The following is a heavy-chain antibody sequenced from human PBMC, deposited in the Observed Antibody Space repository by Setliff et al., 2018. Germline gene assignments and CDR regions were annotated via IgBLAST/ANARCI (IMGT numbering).Heavy chain of an antibody. CDR2: IYHSGST. CDR1: GYSISSGYY. V-gene: IGHV4-38-2*01. Sequence: SETLSLTCAVSGYSISSGYYWGWIRQPPGKGLEWIGSIYHSGSTYYNPSLKSRVTISVDTSKNQFSLKLSSVTAADTAVYYCARGVAAAGPFDYWGQGTLVTVSS. CDR3: ARGVAAAGPFDY. D-gene: IGHD6-13*01. J-gene: IGHJ4*02.